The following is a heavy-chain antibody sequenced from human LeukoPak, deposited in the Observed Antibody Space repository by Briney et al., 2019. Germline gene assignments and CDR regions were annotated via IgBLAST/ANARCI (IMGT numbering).Heavy chain of an antibody. Sequence: ASVKVSCKASGYTFTGYYMHWVRQAPGQGLDWMGIINPNGGSTNYAQKFQGRVTMTRDKSTSTVYMELRSLRSDDTATYYCAKRVMIGNCMDVWGKGTSVIISS. J-gene: IGHJ6*04. CDR1: GYTFTGYY. CDR3: AKRVMIGNCMDV. CDR2: INPNGGST. D-gene: IGHD2-21*01. V-gene: IGHV1-46*01.